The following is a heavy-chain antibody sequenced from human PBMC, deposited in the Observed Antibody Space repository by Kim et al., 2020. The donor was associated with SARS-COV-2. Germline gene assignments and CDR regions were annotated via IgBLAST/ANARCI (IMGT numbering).Heavy chain of an antibody. Sequence: PSFQGQVTISADKSISTAYLQWSSLKASDTAMYYCARIMVRGVTIYYFDYWGQGTLVTVSS. CDR3: ARIMVRGVTIYYFDY. D-gene: IGHD3-10*01. J-gene: IGHJ4*02. V-gene: IGHV5-51*01.